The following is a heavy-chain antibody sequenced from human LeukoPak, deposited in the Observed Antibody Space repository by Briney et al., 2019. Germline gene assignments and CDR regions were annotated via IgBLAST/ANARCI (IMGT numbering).Heavy chain of an antibody. CDR3: ARSIWPRAAAGTFDY. J-gene: IGHJ4*02. CDR2: ISNSGSTI. CDR1: GFIFSDYY. D-gene: IGHD6-13*01. V-gene: IGHV3-11*01. Sequence: PGGSLRPSCAASGFIFSDYYINWIRQVPGKGLEWVSYISNSGSTIYFADSVKGRFTISRDNAKNSLYLQMNSLRAEDTAVYYCARSIWPRAAAGTFDYWGQGTLVTVSS.